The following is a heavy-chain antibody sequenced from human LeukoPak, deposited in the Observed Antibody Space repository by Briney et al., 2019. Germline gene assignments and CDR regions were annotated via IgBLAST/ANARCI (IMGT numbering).Heavy chain of an antibody. CDR1: GLTFSSYA. J-gene: IGHJ5*02. CDR3: ATQGPPYYYGSGSYLPWFDP. V-gene: IGHV3-23*01. Sequence: PGGSLRLSCAASGLTFSSYAMSWVRQAPGKGLEWVSAISDSGGSTYYADSVKGRFTISRDNSGNTLYLQMNSLRAEDTAVYYCATQGPPYYYGSGSYLPWFDPWGQGTLVTVSS. D-gene: IGHD3-10*01. CDR2: ISDSGGST.